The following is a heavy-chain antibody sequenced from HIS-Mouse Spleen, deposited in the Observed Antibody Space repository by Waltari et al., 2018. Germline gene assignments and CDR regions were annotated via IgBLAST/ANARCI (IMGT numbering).Heavy chain of an antibody. CDR3: AREIPYSSSWYDWYFDL. D-gene: IGHD6-13*01. Sequence: QLQLQESGPGLVKPSETLSLTCTVLGGSISTSSYYWCWFRQPPGKGLEWIGSIYYSGSTYYNPSLKSRVTISVDTSKNQFSLKLSSVTAADTAVYYCAREIPYSSSWYDWYFDLWGRGTLVTVSS. J-gene: IGHJ2*01. CDR2: IYYSGST. CDR1: GGSISTSSYY. V-gene: IGHV4-39*07.